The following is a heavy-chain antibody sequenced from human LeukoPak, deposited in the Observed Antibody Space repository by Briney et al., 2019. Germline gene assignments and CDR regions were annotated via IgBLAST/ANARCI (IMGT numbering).Heavy chain of an antibody. CDR3: ARYYCGSSDCPGIDY. D-gene: IGHD2-2*01. CDR1: GGSISSSGYY. V-gene: IGHV4-39*07. Sequence: SETLSLTCTVSGGSISSSGYYWSWIRQPPGKGLEWIGTIYYSGSAYYNPSLKTQVTIPVDTSKNQFSLKLTSVTAADTAVYYCARYYCGSSDCPGIDYWGQGTLVTVSS. CDR2: IYYSGSA. J-gene: IGHJ4*02.